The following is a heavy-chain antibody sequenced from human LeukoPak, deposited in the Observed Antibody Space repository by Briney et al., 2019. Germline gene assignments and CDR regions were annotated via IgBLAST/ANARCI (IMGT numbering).Heavy chain of an antibody. J-gene: IGHJ4*02. D-gene: IGHD6-13*01. Sequence: GASVKVSCKASGYTFTSYYMHWVRQAPGQGLEWMGIINPSGGSTSYAQKFQGRVTMTRDTSTSTVYMELSSLRSEDTAVYYCATETRGYSSSWTKTDVDYWGQGTLVTVSS. CDR2: INPSGGST. CDR3: ATETRGYSSSWTKTDVDY. CDR1: GYTFTSYY. V-gene: IGHV1-46*01.